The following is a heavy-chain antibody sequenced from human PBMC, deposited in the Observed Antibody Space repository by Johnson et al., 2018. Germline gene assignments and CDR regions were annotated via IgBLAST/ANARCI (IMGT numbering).Heavy chain of an antibody. J-gene: IGHJ3*02. D-gene: IGHD4-17*01. CDR1: GFTFSSYA. CDR2: ISYDGSNK. V-gene: IGHV3-30-3*01. Sequence: VQLVETGGGVVQPGRSLRLSCAASGFTFSSYAMHWVRQAPGKGLEWVAVISYDGSNKYYADSVKGRFTISRDNSKNTLYLQMNSLGAEDEAVYYCGREEGDYGDPTIWGQGTMVTVSS. CDR3: GREEGDYGDPTI.